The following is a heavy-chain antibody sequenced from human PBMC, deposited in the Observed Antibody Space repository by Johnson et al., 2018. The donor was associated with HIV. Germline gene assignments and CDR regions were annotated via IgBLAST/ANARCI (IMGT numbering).Heavy chain of an antibody. D-gene: IGHD5-18*01. V-gene: IGHV3-66*03. Sequence: VQLVESGGGLIQPGGSLRLSCAASGFTVSSNYMNWVRQAPGKGLEGVSVIYSGGSTYYADSVKGRFTISRDNSKNTLYLQMNSLRAEDTAVYYCARDETAMAVGAFDIWGQGTMVTVSS. CDR3: ARDETAMAVGAFDI. J-gene: IGHJ3*02. CDR2: IYSGGST. CDR1: GFTVSSNY.